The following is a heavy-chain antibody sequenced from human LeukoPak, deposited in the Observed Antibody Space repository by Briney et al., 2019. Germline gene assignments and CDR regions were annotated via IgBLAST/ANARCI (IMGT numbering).Heavy chain of an antibody. Sequence: GASVKVSCKASGGTFSSYAISWVRQAPGQGLEWMGGIIPIFGTANYAQKFQGRVTITADKSTSTAYMELSSLRSEDTAVYYCARVLIAVAGTLDYWGQGILVTVSS. CDR2: IIPIFGTA. J-gene: IGHJ4*02. V-gene: IGHV1-69*06. CDR3: ARVLIAVAGTLDY. CDR1: GGTFSSYA. D-gene: IGHD6-19*01.